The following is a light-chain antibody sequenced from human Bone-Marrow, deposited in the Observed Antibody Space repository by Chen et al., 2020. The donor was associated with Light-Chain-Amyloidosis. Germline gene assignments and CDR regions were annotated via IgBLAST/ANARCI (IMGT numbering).Light chain of an antibody. CDR1: SSDVGCYDY. J-gene: IGLJ1*01. Sequence: QSALTQPASVSGSPGQSIIISCTGSSSDVGCYDYVSWYQQHPGKAPQLIIYDVSNRPSGVSDRFSGSKSGYTASLTISGLQADDEADYYCTSYTSSRTRVFGTGTKVTVL. CDR2: DVS. CDR3: TSYTSSRTRV. V-gene: IGLV2-14*01.